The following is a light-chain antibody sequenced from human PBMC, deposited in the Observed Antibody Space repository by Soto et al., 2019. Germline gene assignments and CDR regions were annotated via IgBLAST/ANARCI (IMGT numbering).Light chain of an antibody. CDR2: AAS. CDR3: QQSYSTLSLT. CDR1: QSISSY. Sequence: DIQMTQSPSSPSASVGDRLTITCRASQSISSYLNLYQQKPGKAPKLLVYAASSLQSGVPSRFSGSGSGTDFTLTISSLQTEDFAAYYCQQSYSTLSLTFGGGTKVDIK. J-gene: IGKJ4*01. V-gene: IGKV1-39*01.